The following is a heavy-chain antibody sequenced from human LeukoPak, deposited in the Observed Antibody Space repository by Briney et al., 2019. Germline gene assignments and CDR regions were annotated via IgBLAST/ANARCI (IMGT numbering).Heavy chain of an antibody. CDR2: ISANNGNT. V-gene: IGHV1-18*01. Sequence: GASVKVSCKASGYTFTSYGISWVRQAPGQGLEWMGWISANNGNTNYAQKLQGRVTMTTDTSISTASMELRRLRSEDTDVYYCARQHTKVVDYWGQGTLVTVS. CDR1: GYTFTSYG. D-gene: IGHD4-23*01. J-gene: IGHJ4*02. CDR3: ARQHTKVVDY.